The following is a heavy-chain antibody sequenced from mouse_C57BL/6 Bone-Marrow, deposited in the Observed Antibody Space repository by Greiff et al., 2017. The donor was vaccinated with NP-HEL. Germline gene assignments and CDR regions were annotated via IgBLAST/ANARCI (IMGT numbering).Heavy chain of an antibody. Sequence: EVMLVESGGDLVKPGGSLKLSCAASGFTFSSYGMSWVRQTPDKRLEWVATISSGGSYTYYPDSVKGRFTISRDNAKNTLYLQMSSLKSEDTAMYYCARHGSSYLAGAYWGQGTLVTVSA. D-gene: IGHD1-1*01. V-gene: IGHV5-6*01. J-gene: IGHJ3*01. CDR1: GFTFSSYG. CDR3: ARHGSSYLAGAY. CDR2: ISSGGSYT.